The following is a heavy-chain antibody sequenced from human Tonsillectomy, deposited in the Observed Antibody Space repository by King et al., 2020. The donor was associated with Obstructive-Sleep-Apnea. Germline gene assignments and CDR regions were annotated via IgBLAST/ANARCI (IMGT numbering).Heavy chain of an antibody. CDR3: ARGNYDILTAYYDLNY. Sequence: EVQLVESGGGLVKPGGSLRLSCAASGFTFSSHSMNWVRQAPGKGLEWISSISSSCSYIYYAASVKGRFTISRDNAKNSLFLQMNSRRAEDTAVYYCARGNYDILTAYYDLNYWGQGTLVTVSS. V-gene: IGHV3-21*01. CDR2: ISSSCSYI. CDR1: GFTFSSHS. D-gene: IGHD3-9*01. J-gene: IGHJ4*02.